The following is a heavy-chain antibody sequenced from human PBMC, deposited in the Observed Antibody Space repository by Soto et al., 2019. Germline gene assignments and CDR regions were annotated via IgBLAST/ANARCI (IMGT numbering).Heavy chain of an antibody. D-gene: IGHD3-3*01. J-gene: IGHJ6*02. CDR3: ARESTIFDYGMDV. V-gene: IGHV1-18*01. Sequence: ASVKVSCKASGYTFTSYGISGGREAPGQGLEWMGWISAYNGNTNYAQKLQGRVTMTTDTSTSTAYMELRSLRSDDTAVYYCARESTIFDYGMDVWGQGTTVTVSS. CDR2: ISAYNGNT. CDR1: GYTFTSYG.